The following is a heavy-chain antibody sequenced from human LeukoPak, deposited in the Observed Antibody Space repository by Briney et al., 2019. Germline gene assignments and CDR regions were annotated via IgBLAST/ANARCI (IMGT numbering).Heavy chain of an antibody. J-gene: IGHJ4*02. CDR1: GFTFDDYA. CDR3: ANAATLERGHSSSSVY. CDR2: ISWNSGSI. V-gene: IGHV3-9*01. Sequence: TGGSLRLSCAASGFTFDDYAMHWVRQAPGKGLEWVSGISWNSGSIGYADSVKGRFTISRDNAKNSLYLQMNSLRAEDTAVYYCANAATLERGHSSSSVYWGQGTLVTVSS. D-gene: IGHD6-6*01.